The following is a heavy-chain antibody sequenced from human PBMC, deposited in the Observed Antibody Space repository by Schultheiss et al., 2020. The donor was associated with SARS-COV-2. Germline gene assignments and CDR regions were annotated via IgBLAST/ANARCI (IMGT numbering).Heavy chain of an antibody. CDR2: INPTSGGT. Sequence: ASVKVSCKASGYTFTNYHIHWVRQAPEQGLEWMGIINPTSGGTSHAQKFQGRLTMTRDTSTSTLYMELNSLRSEDTAVYYCARGDLPGMVQGVKARDYWGQGTLVTVSS. CDR1: GYTFTNYH. V-gene: IGHV1-46*01. D-gene: IGHD3-10*01. CDR3: ARGDLPGMVQGVKARDY. J-gene: IGHJ4*02.